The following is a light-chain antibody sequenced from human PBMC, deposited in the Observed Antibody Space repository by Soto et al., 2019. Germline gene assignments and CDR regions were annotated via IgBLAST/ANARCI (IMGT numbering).Light chain of an antibody. Sequence: DIQMTQSPSSLSASVGDRVTITCRASQTINKYLNWYQQKPGKAPKLLIYAASSLQSGVTSRFICRGSGTDFSLTISSLQREDFGTYYCQQSYSTPPYNFGQPNQLEIK. CDR1: QTINKY. CDR3: QQSYSTPPYN. CDR2: AAS. J-gene: IGKJ2*01. V-gene: IGKV1-39*01.